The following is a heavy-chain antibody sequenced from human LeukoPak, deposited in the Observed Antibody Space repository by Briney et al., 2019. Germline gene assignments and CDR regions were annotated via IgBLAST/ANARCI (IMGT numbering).Heavy chain of an antibody. CDR3: ARDEGSAYPFDY. D-gene: IGHD3-22*01. J-gene: IGHJ4*02. Sequence: SETLSLTCTVSGGSISSSSYYWGWIRQPPGKGLEWIGSIYYSGSTYYNPSLKSRVTISVDTSKNQFSLKVSSVTAADTAVYYCARDEGSAYPFDYWGQGTLVTVSS. CDR1: GGSISSSSYY. CDR2: IYYSGST. V-gene: IGHV4-39*07.